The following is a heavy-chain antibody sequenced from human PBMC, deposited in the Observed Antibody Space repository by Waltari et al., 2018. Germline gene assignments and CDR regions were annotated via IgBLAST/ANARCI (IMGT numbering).Heavy chain of an antibody. V-gene: IGHV4-4*02. CDR3: ARDRRNYYGSGGYFDL. CDR2: IYHSGST. Sequence: QVQLQESGPGLVTPSGTLSLTCAFSGGSISSSNWWSWVSQPPGKGLEWIGEIYHSGSTNYNPSLKSRVTISVDKSKNQFSLKLSSVTAADTAVYYCARDRRNYYGSGGYFDLWGRGTLVTVSS. D-gene: IGHD3-10*01. CDR1: GGSISSSNW. J-gene: IGHJ2*01.